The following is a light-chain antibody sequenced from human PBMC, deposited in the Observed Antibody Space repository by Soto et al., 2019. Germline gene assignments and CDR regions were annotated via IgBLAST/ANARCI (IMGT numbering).Light chain of an antibody. CDR2: TAS. V-gene: IGKV1-27*01. CDR3: QKDNSAPLT. Sequence: DIQMTQSPSSLSASLGDRVTITCRASQGISKYLAWYQQKPGKVTKLLIYTASTLHSGVQSRFSGSGSGTDFTRTISSLQPEYVATYYCQKDNSAPLTCGGGTKVEIK. J-gene: IGKJ4*01. CDR1: QGISKY.